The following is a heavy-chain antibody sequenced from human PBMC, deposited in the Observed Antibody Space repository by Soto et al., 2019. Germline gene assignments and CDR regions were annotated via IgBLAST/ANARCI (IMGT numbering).Heavy chain of an antibody. CDR1: GFTFSSYA. J-gene: IGHJ4*02. CDR3: ARDSYYDSSGYYGSSIDY. V-gene: IGHV3-30-3*01. CDR2: ISYDGSNK. Sequence: GGSLRLSCAASGFTFSSYAMSWVRQAPGKGLEWVAVISYDGSNKYYADSVKGRFTISRDNSKNTLYLQMNSLRAEDTAVYYCARDSYYDSSGYYGSSIDYWGQGTLVTVSS. D-gene: IGHD3-22*01.